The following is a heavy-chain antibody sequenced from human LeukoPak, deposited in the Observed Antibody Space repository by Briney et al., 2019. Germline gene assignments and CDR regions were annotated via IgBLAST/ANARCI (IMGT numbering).Heavy chain of an antibody. CDR2: ISAYNGNT. Sequence: ASVKVSCKASGYTFTSYGISWVRQAPGQGLEWMGWISAYNGNTNYAQKLQGRVTMTTDTSTSTAYMELRSLRSDDTAVYYCARDHSSGWYSGPGFDYWGQGTLVTVSS. D-gene: IGHD6-19*01. CDR1: GYTFTSYG. J-gene: IGHJ4*02. CDR3: ARDHSSGWYSGPGFDY. V-gene: IGHV1-18*01.